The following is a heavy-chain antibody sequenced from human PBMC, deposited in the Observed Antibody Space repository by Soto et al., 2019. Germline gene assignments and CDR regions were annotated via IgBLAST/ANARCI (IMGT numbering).Heavy chain of an antibody. CDR1: GFTFTNAW. V-gene: IGHV3-15*07. CDR3: TTGPEGGLGVLRGNGDAFDI. D-gene: IGHD3-16*01. J-gene: IGHJ3*02. Sequence: EVQLVESGGGLVKPGGSLRLSCAASGFTFTNAWMNWVRQAPGKGLEWVGRIKTKIDGGTTDYAAPVKGRFTISRDDSKNTLYLQMNSLKTEDTAVYYCTTGPEGGLGVLRGNGDAFDIWGQGTMVTVSS. CDR2: IKTKIDGGTT.